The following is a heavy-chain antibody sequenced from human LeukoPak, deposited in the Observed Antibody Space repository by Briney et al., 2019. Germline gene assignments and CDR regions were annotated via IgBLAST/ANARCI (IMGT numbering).Heavy chain of an antibody. CDR2: ISGSGDSK. D-gene: IGHD5-12*01. J-gene: IGHJ3*02. V-gene: IGHV3-23*01. Sequence: GGSLRLSCAASGFTFSGYAMTWVRQAPGKGLEWVSSISGSGDSKYYAGSAKGRFTISRDNSKNTVYLQMNSLRAEDTAVYYCARGIVATLDAFDIWGQGTMVTVSS. CDR1: GFTFSGYA. CDR3: ARGIVATLDAFDI.